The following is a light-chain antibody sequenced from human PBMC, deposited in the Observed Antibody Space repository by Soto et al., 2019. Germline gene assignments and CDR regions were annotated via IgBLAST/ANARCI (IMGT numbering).Light chain of an antibody. J-gene: IGKJ2*01. CDR1: QSVTSNY. CDR3: QQYGSSPAT. V-gene: IGKV3-20*01. Sequence: EIVLTQSPGTLSLSPGERATLSCRASQSVTSNYLAWHQQKPGQAPGLLIYGASSRATGIPDRFSGSGSGTDFTLTISRLEPEDFAVYYCQQYGSSPATFGQGTKLEIK. CDR2: GAS.